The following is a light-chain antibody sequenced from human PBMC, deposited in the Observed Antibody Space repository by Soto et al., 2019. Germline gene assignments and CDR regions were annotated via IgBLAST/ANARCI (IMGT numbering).Light chain of an antibody. CDR2: GAS. CDR3: QQYGRSKRWT. CDR1: QTITGTY. V-gene: IGKV3-20*01. Sequence: EVVLTQFPGTLSLSPGERATLSCRASQTITGTYLAWYRQKPGQAPRLLIHGASTRATGIPDRFSGGGTGTDFNLNISRVEPEDFAMYYCQQYGRSKRWTFGQGTKVEVK. J-gene: IGKJ1*01.